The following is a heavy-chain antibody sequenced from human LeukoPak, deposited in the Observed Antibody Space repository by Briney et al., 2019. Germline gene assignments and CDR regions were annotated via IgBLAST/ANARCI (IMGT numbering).Heavy chain of an antibody. V-gene: IGHV1-8*01. J-gene: IGHJ4*02. Sequence: AASVKVSCKASGYTFTSYDINWVRQATGQGLEWMGWMNPNSGNTGYAQKFQGRVTMTRNTSISTAYMELSSLRSEDTAVYYCARFCRQSSSHSGGWYYGDYWGQGTLVTVSS. CDR3: ARFCRQSSSHSGGWYYGDY. CDR2: MNPNSGNT. D-gene: IGHD6-19*01. CDR1: GYTFTSYD.